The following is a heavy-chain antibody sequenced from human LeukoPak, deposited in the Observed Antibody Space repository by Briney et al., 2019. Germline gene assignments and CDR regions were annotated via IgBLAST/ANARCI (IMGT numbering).Heavy chain of an antibody. CDR2: IYHSGST. Sequence: PSETLSLTCTVSGGSISSGSYYWGWIRQPPGKGLEWIGSIYHSGSTYYNPSLKSRVTISVDTSKNQFSLKLSSVTAADTAVYYCARAFGSHSNYWFDPWGQGTLVTVSS. D-gene: IGHD4-11*01. CDR1: GGSISSGSYY. CDR3: ARAFGSHSNYWFDP. V-gene: IGHV4-39*07. J-gene: IGHJ5*02.